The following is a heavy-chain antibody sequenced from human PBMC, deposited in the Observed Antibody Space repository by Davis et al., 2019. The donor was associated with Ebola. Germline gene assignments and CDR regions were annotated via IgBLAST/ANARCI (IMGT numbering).Heavy chain of an antibody. Sequence: GESLKISCAASGFTFSGSAMHWVRQASGKGLEWVGRIRSKANSYATAYAASVKGRFTISRDDSKNTAYLQMNSLKTEDTAVYYCTRGDGGAVVDWGQGTLVTVSS. CDR3: TRGDGGAVVD. CDR1: GFTFSGSA. CDR2: IRSKANSYAT. V-gene: IGHV3-73*01. D-gene: IGHD2-15*01. J-gene: IGHJ4*02.